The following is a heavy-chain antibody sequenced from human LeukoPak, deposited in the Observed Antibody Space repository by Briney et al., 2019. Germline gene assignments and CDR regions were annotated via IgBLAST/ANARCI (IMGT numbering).Heavy chain of an antibody. CDR3: ARAAPTGPGNFDY. V-gene: IGHV4-31*03. D-gene: IGHD4-11*01. CDR1: GGSISSGGYY. J-gene: IGHJ4*02. CDR2: IYYSGST. Sequence: SETLSLTCTVSGGSISSGGYYWSWIRQHPGKGLEWIGYIYYSGSTYYNPSLKSRVTISVDTSKNQFSLKLGSVTAADTAVYYCARAAPTGPGNFDYWGQGTLVTVSS.